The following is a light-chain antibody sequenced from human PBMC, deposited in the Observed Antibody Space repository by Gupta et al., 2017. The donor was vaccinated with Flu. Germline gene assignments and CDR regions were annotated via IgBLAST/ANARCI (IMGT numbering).Light chain of an antibody. Sequence: QSALTQPASVSGSPGQSITISCTGTSSDVGGYNYVYWYQPPPAKAPKLLIYEVSNRPSGVSNRFSGSKSGTTASLTTAGLQAEEEADYYCSSYTSSSNIGVFGNGTKVTVL. J-gene: IGLJ1*01. CDR1: SSDVGGYNY. V-gene: IGLV2-14*01. CDR3: SSYTSSSNIGV. CDR2: EVS.